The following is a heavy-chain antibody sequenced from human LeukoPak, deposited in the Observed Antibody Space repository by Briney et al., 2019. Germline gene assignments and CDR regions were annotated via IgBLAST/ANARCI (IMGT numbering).Heavy chain of an antibody. D-gene: IGHD3-22*01. CDR3: ARGDSFYSDTSDLPHAFDV. CDR2: ISHDGSNE. Sequence: GGSLRLSCAASGFTVSNYAIHCVRQAPGKGLEWGAHISHDGSNEHYADSVKGRFTISRDNSRDTVSLQTNSLRPEDTAVYYCARGDSFYSDTSDLPHAFDVWGPGTMVTVSS. J-gene: IGHJ3*01. V-gene: IGHV3-30*04. CDR1: GFTVSNYA.